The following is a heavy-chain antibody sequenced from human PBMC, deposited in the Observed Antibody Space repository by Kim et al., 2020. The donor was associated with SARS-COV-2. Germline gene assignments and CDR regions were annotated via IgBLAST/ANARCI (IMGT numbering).Heavy chain of an antibody. J-gene: IGHJ3*02. CDR1: GGSISSYY. V-gene: IGHV4-59*08. D-gene: IGHD2-2*01. CDR2: IYYSGST. Sequence: SETLSLTCTVSGGSISSYYWSWIRQPPGKGLEWIGYIYYSGSTNYNPSLKSRVTISVDTSKNQFSLKLSSVTAADTAVYYCARREYCSSTSCYLSIDAFDIWGQGTMVTVSS. CDR3: ARREYCSSTSCYLSIDAFDI.